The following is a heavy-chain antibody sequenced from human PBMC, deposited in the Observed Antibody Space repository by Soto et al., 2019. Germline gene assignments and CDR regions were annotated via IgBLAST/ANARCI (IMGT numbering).Heavy chain of an antibody. CDR2: MNPNTGNT. J-gene: IGHJ4*02. CDR3: ARGRGTIAAAGRYYFGY. CDR1: GYTFTSYD. D-gene: IGHD6-13*01. Sequence: ASVKVSCKASGYTFTSYDINWVRQATGQGLERMGWMNPNTGNTGYAQKFQGRVTMTRNTSISTAYMELSSLRSEDTAVYYCARGRGTIAAAGRYYFGYWGQGTLVTVSS. V-gene: IGHV1-8*01.